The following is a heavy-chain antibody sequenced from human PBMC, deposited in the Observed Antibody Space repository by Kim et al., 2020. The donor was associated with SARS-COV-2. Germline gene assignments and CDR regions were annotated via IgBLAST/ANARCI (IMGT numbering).Heavy chain of an antibody. CDR1: GGSISSSNW. Sequence: SETLSLTCAVSGGSISSSNWWSWIRQPPGKGPEWIGEIYHSGTTNYNPSLKSRVTISIEKSKNQFSLRLNSVSAADTAVYYCARYYYDSSDSRWAWGQGTLVTVSS. CDR3: ARYYYDSSDSRWA. V-gene: IGHV4-4*02. CDR2: IYHSGTT. D-gene: IGHD3-22*01. J-gene: IGHJ4*02.